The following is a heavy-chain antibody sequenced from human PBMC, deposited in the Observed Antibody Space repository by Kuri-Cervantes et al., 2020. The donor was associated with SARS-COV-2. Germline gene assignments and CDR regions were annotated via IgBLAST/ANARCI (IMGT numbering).Heavy chain of an antibody. J-gene: IGHJ4*02. V-gene: IGHV1-24*01. CDR3: ATVWAYCGGDCYSFDY. D-gene: IGHD2-21*01. CDR2: FDPEDGET. CDR1: GYTFTSYG. Sequence: ASVKVSCKASGYTFTSYGISWVRQAPGKGLEWMGGFDPEDGETIYAQKFQGRVTMTEDTSTDTAYMELSSLRSEDTAVYYCATVWAYCGGDCYSFDYWGQGTLVTVSS.